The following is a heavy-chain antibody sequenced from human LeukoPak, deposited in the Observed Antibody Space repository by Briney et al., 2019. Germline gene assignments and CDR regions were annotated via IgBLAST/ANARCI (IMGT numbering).Heavy chain of an antibody. CDR3: VRLAYYYYMDV. CDR2: IYSGGST. J-gene: IGHJ6*03. CDR1: GFTVSSNY. V-gene: IGHV3-66*02. Sequence: GGSLRLSCAASGFTVSSNYMSWVRQAPGKGLEWVSLIYSGGSTNYADSVKGRFTISRDNSKNTLYLQMNSLRAEDTALYYCVRLAYYYYMDVWGKGTTVTVSS.